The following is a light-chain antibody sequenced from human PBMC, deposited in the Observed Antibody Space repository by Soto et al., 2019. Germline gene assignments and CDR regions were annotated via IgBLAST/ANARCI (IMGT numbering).Light chain of an antibody. J-gene: IGKJ1*01. CDR2: GAT. Sequence: DIVMTQSPATLSLSPGERATLSCRASQSVSSYLAWYQQKPGQAPRLLIHGATTRATGIPARFSGSGSGTEFTLTISSLQSEDFAVYYCQQYNNWPRTFGQGTKVDIK. V-gene: IGKV3-15*01. CDR3: QQYNNWPRT. CDR1: QSVSSY.